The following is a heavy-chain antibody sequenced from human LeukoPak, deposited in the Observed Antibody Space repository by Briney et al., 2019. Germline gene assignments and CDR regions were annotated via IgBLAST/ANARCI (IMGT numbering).Heavy chain of an antibody. CDR3: ARRSFFDY. J-gene: IGHJ4*02. CDR1: IGSFSGYY. CDR2: INHSGST. V-gene: IGHV4-34*01. Sequence: SETLSLTCAVYIGSFSGYYWTWIRQPPGKGLEWIGEINHSGSTNYNPSLKSRVTISVDTSKNQFSLKLSSVTAADTAVYYCARRSFFDYWGQGTLVTVSS.